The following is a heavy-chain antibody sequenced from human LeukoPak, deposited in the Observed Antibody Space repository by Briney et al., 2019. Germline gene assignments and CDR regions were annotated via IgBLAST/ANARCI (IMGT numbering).Heavy chain of an antibody. V-gene: IGHV3-23*01. J-gene: IGHJ5*02. CDR2: ISGSGGST. CDR1: GFTFSSYA. CDR3: AKDPSYSNWFDP. Sequence: PGGSLRLSCAASGFTFSSYAMSWVRQAPGKGLEWVPAISGSGGSTYYADSVKGRFTISRDNSKNTLYLQMNSLRAEDTAVYYCAKDPSYSNWFDPWGQGTLVTVSS. D-gene: IGHD2-21*01.